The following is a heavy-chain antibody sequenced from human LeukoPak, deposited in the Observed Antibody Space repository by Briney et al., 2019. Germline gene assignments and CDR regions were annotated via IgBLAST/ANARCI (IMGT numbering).Heavy chain of an antibody. CDR1: GGSISSSNW. V-gene: IGHV4-4*02. D-gene: IGHD6-19*01. J-gene: IGHJ4*02. CDR3: ARERSQWLVHDYFDY. CDR2: IYHSGST. Sequence: SGTLSLTCAVSGGSISSSNWWSWVRQPPGKGLEWIGEIYHSGSTNYNPSLKSRVTISVDKSKNQFSLKLSSVTAADTAVYYCARERSQWLVHDYFDYWGQGTLVTVSS.